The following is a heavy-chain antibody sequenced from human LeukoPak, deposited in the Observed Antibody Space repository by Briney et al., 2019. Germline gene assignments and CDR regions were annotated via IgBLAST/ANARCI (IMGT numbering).Heavy chain of an antibody. CDR3: ARGRARDGSFPWLDS. Sequence: PSETLSLTCAVSGGSINSYYWSWIRQPAGKGLEWIGRIYTSGSTDYSPSLKSRVTISVDTSNNQFSLQLRSVTAADTANYYCARGRARDGSFPWLDSWGQGNLVVVSS. CDR1: GGSINSYY. V-gene: IGHV4-4*07. CDR2: IYTSGST. D-gene: IGHD3-10*01. J-gene: IGHJ5*01.